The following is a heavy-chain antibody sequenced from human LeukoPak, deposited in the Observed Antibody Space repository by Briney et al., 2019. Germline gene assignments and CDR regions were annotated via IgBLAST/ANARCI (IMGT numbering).Heavy chain of an antibody. CDR1: GGSISTYY. D-gene: IGHD3-10*01. V-gene: IGHV4-59*01. CDR3: ARVGSGSFDY. CDR2: IYYSGNT. Sequence: SETLSLTCTVSGGSISTYYWSWIRQPPGKGLEWIGYIYYSGNTNCNPSLKSRVTISIDTSKNQFSLKLSSVTAADTAVYYCARVGSGSFDYWGQGTLVTVSS. J-gene: IGHJ4*02.